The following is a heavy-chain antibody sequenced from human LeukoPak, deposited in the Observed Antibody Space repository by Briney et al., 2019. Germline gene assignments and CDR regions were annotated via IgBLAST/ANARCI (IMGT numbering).Heavy chain of an antibody. CDR3: ARGGVSYDYVWGSYRYLSWFDP. CDR1: GGSFSGYY. Sequence: SETLSLTCAVYGGSFSGYYWSWIRQPPGKGLDWIGEINHSGSTNYNPSLKSRVTISVDTSKNKFSLKLSSVTAADTAVYYCARGGVSYDYVWGSYRYLSWFDPWGQGTPVTVSS. J-gene: IGHJ5*02. D-gene: IGHD3-16*02. CDR2: INHSGST. V-gene: IGHV4-34*01.